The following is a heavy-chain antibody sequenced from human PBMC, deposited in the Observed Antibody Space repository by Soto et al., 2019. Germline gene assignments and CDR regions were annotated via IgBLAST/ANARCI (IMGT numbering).Heavy chain of an antibody. V-gene: IGHV1-69*02. Sequence: QVQLVQSGAEVKKPGSSVKVSCKASGGTFSSYTISWVRQAPGQGLEWMGRIIPILGIANYAQKFQGRVTITADKSTSTAYMELSSLRSEDTAVYYCARVKRVGCSGGSCYYYYGMDVWGQGTTVTVSS. CDR1: GGTFSSYT. D-gene: IGHD2-15*01. J-gene: IGHJ6*02. CDR3: ARVKRVGCSGGSCYYYYGMDV. CDR2: IIPILGIA.